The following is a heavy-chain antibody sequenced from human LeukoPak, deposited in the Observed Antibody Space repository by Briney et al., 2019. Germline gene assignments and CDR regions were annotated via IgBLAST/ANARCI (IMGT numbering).Heavy chain of an antibody. D-gene: IGHD6-19*01. CDR3: ARTGYSSGWYDGY. Sequence: SEALSLTCAVYGGSFSGYYWSWIRQPPGKGLEWIGEINHSGSTNYNPSLKSRVTISVDTSKNQFSLKLSSVTAADTAVYYCARTGYSSGWYDGYWGQGTLVTVSS. CDR1: GGSFSGYY. CDR2: INHSGST. V-gene: IGHV4-34*01. J-gene: IGHJ4*02.